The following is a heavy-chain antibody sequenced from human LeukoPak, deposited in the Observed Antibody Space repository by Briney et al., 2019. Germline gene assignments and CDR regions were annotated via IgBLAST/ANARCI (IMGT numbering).Heavy chain of an antibody. J-gene: IGHJ6*03. V-gene: IGHV3-20*04. CDR3: ARGATSDFYYMDV. Sequence: PGGSLRLSCAASGFIFYDYGLNWVRQVPGKGLEWVAVVNWNGAKLRYALSVKARFTMSRDNAKNSLFLQMNNLRADDSALYYCARGATSDFYYMDVSGKGTTVTVSS. CDR1: GFIFYDYG. CDR2: VNWNGAKL.